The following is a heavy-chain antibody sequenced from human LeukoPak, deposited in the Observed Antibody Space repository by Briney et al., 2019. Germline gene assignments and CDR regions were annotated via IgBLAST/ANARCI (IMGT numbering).Heavy chain of an antibody. CDR1: GFTFDDYA. D-gene: IGHD2-8*02. V-gene: IGHV3-43*02. Sequence: GGSLRLSCAASGFTFDDYAMHWVRQAPGKGLEWVSLISGDGDSTRCADSVKGRFTISRDNSKNSLYLQLDSLRSEDTALYYCAKARYWGSRNRDFHYLAGFWGQGTLVAVSS. J-gene: IGHJ4*02. CDR2: ISGDGDST. CDR3: AKARYWGSRNRDFHYLAGF.